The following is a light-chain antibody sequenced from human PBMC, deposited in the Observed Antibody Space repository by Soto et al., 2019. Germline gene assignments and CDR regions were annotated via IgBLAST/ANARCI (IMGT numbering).Light chain of an antibody. J-gene: IGKJ1*01. CDR2: AAS. CDR1: QGISNW. Sequence: DIKMTQFPSSVSASVRDSVTITCRASQGISNWLSWYQQKPGKAPNRLIYAASGLPSRVPSRFSGSGAGTDNTLTISCLQAGDLATYNYQRYYSTWTCSQKTK. CDR3: QRYYSTWT. V-gene: IGKV1-12*01.